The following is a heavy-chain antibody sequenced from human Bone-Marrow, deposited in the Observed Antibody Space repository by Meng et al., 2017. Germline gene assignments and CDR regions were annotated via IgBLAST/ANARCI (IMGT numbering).Heavy chain of an antibody. CDR2: IYTSGST. V-gene: IGHV4-61*02. Sequence: LRLSCTVSGGSISSGSYYWSWIRQPAGKGLEWIGRIYTSGSTNYNPSLKSRVTISVDTSKNQFSLKLSSVTAADTAVYYCARHIHYYDSSGYYYDAFDIWGQGTMVTVSS. D-gene: IGHD3-22*01. J-gene: IGHJ3*02. CDR1: GGSISSGSYY. CDR3: ARHIHYYDSSGYYYDAFDI.